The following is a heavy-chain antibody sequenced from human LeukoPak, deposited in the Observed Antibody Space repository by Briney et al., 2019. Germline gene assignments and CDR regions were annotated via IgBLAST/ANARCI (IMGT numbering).Heavy chain of an antibody. V-gene: IGHV5-51*01. CDR1: GYSFTSYW. CDR3: ARHYGCSSLGLWDY. Sequence: GEALKISRKGSGYSFTSYWIGLGRQIPGKGLEWIGIIYTGDSDTRYSTSFQGEVTISADKSISTGYLQWSSLKATDTAMYYCARHYGCSSLGLWDYWGQGTLVTVSS. J-gene: IGHJ4*02. D-gene: IGHD4-23*01. CDR2: IYTGDSDT.